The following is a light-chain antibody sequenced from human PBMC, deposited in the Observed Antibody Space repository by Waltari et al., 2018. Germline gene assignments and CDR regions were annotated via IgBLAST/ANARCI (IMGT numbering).Light chain of an antibody. CDR3: AAWDDSLNGHWV. J-gene: IGLJ3*02. CDR2: RND. V-gene: IGLV1-44*01. CDR1: ASNIGGNV. Sequence: QSVLTQPPSASGAPGQRVTISCSGRASNIGGNVVNLYQQFPGKAPKLVIYRNDQRPSGVPDRFSGSKSGTSASLAISGLQSEDEADYYCAAWDDSLNGHWVFGGGTKVTVL.